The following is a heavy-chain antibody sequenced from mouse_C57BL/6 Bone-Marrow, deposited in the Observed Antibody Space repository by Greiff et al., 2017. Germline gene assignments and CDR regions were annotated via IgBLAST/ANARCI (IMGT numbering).Heavy chain of an antibody. J-gene: IGHJ4*01. CDR3: ARVRWPHYYAMDY. Sequence: QVQLQQSDAELVKPGASVKISCKVSGYTFTDHTIHWMKQRPEQGLEWIGYIYPRDGSTKYNEKFKGKATLTADKSASTAYMQLNSLTSEDSAVYCCARVRWPHYYAMDYWGQGTSVTVSS. D-gene: IGHD2-3*01. CDR2: IYPRDGST. V-gene: IGHV1-78*01. CDR1: GYTFTDHT.